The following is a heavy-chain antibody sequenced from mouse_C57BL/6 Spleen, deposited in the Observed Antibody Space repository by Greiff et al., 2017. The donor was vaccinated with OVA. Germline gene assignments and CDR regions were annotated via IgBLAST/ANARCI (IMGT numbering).Heavy chain of an antibody. CDR1: GFTFSDYY. CDR3: AREDYGAGYFDY. J-gene: IGHJ2*01. V-gene: IGHV5-16*01. D-gene: IGHD1-1*01. Sequence: EVQVVESEGGLVQPGSSMKLSCTASGFTFSDYYMAWVRQVPEKGLEWVANINYDGSSTYYLDSLKSRFIISRDNAKNILYLQMSSLKSEDTATYYCAREDYGAGYFDYWGQGTTLTVSS. CDR2: INYDGSST.